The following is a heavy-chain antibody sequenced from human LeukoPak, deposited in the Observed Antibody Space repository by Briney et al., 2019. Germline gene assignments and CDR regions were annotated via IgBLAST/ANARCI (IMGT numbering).Heavy chain of an antibody. Sequence: GGSLRLSCAASGFTFSDYYMSWIRQAPGKGLEWVSYISSSGSTIYYADSVKGRFTISRDNAKNSLYLQMNSLRAEDTAVYYCARDAYCGGDCYAFDIWGQGKMVTVSS. CDR2: ISSSGSTI. CDR1: GFTFSDYY. CDR3: ARDAYCGGDCYAFDI. J-gene: IGHJ3*02. V-gene: IGHV3-11*01. D-gene: IGHD2-21*02.